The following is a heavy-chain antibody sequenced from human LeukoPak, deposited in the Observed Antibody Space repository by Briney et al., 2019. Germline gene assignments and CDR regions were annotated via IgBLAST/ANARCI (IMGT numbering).Heavy chain of an antibody. CDR2: ISGSGGST. Sequence: PGGSLRLSCAASGFTFSSYAMSWVRQAPGKGLEWVSAISGSGGSTYYADSVKGRLTISRDNSKNTLYLQLNSLRAEDTAVYYCARVDYGSGSYFDYWGQGTLVTVSS. D-gene: IGHD3-10*01. CDR1: GFTFSSYA. CDR3: ARVDYGSGSYFDY. V-gene: IGHV3-23*01. J-gene: IGHJ4*02.